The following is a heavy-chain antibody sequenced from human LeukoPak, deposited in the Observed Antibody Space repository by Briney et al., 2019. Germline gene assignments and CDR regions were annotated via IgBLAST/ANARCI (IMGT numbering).Heavy chain of an antibody. CDR2: ISGSGGTT. V-gene: IGHV3-48*03. J-gene: IGHJ4*02. D-gene: IGHD3-16*01. Sequence: PGGSLRLSCVASGFTFSTYEMNWVRQAPGKGLEWVSYISGSGGTTYYADSVQGRFTISRDNTKNSLYLQMNSLRAEDTAVYYCARASPQKLGYFDYWDQGTLVTVSS. CDR1: GFTFSTYE. CDR3: ARASPQKLGYFDY.